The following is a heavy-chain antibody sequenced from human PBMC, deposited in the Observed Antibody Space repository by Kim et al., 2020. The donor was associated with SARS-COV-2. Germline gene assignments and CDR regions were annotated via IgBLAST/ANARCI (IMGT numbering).Heavy chain of an antibody. CDR1: GGSFSGYY. CDR3: ARNSNDYGEGY. V-gene: IGHV4-34*01. D-gene: IGHD4-17*01. Sequence: SETLSLTCAVYGGSFSGYYWSWIRQPPGKGLEWIGEINHSGSTNYNPSLKSRVTISVDTSKNQFSLKLSSVTAADTAVYYCARNSNDYGEGYWGQGTLVT. CDR2: INHSGST. J-gene: IGHJ4*02.